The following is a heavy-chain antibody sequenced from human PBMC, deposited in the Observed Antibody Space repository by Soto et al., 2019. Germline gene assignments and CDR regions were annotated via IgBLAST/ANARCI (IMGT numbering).Heavy chain of an antibody. CDR1: GFTFSTYW. J-gene: IGHJ4*02. D-gene: IGHD4-17*01. CDR3: ARDEYGAFDY. V-gene: IGHV3-74*01. CDR2: INSAGSST. Sequence: GGSLRLSCAASGFTFSTYWMHWVRQAPGKGLVWVSRINSAGSSTIHADSVKGRFTISRDNAKNTLYLQMNNLRVEDTAVYYCARDEYGAFDYWGPGTLVTVS.